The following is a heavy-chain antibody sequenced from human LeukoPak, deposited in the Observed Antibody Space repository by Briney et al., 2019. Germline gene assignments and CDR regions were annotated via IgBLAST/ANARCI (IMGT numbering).Heavy chain of an antibody. Sequence: SETLSLTCAVYGGASSGYYWSWIRHPPGQGLEWSGEIKHIVNTKSNTSLKSLVTISVDTSKKPFSPRLSSLTAADTAVYFCVGVAVTHLLTTSWHFQHWGQGTLVTVSS. CDR2: IKHIVNT. CDR3: VGVAVTHLLTTSWHFQH. V-gene: IGHV4-34*01. D-gene: IGHD4-17*01. CDR1: GGASSGYY. J-gene: IGHJ1*01.